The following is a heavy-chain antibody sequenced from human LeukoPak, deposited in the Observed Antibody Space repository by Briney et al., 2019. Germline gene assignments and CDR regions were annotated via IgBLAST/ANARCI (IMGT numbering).Heavy chain of an antibody. D-gene: IGHD2-8*01. V-gene: IGHV3-30*03. Sequence: AGGSLRLSCAASGFTFSSYGMHWVRQAPGKGLEWVAVISYDGSNKYYADSVKGRFTISRDNSKNTLYVQMNSLRAEDTAVYYCARLSVDYCTNGVCYGIDYWGQGTLVTVSS. CDR1: GFTFSSYG. CDR2: ISYDGSNK. J-gene: IGHJ4*02. CDR3: ARLSVDYCTNGVCYGIDY.